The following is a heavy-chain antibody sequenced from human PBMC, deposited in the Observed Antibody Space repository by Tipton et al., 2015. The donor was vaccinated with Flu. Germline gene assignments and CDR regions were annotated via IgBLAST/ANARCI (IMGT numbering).Heavy chain of an antibody. CDR2: ISYSGST. Sequence: TLSLTCTVSGYFINSGYYWSWIRQSPGKGLEWIGYISYSGSTNYNPSLKSRVTISVDTSKNQFSLKLSSVTAADTAVYYCARLSSNWYHQLDNWGQGTLVTVSS. J-gene: IGHJ4*02. CDR1: GYFINSGYY. V-gene: IGHV4-61*01. D-gene: IGHD6-13*01. CDR3: ARLSSNWYHQLDN.